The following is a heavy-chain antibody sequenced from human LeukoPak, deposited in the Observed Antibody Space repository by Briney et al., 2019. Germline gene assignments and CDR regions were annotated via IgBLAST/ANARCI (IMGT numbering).Heavy chain of an antibody. V-gene: IGHV3-53*01. CDR3: VRGPEYYYESSSGNY. CDR1: GFTVSSNY. J-gene: IGHJ4*02. D-gene: IGHD3-22*01. Sequence: HPGGSLRLSWAASGFTVSSNYMIWLRQAPGKGLEWVSVIYTGGTINYADSVKGRFTISRDNSKNTLYLQMNSLRAEDTAVYYCVRGPEYYYESSSGNYWGQGTLVTVSS. CDR2: IYTGGTI.